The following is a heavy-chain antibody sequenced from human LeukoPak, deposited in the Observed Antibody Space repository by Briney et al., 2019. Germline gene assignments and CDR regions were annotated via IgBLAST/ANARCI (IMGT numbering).Heavy chain of an antibody. Sequence: PGGSLRLSCAASGFTFSNHDMSWVRQAPGKGLEWVSSISDSGGSTYYADSVKGRFTISRDNSKNTLYLQMTNLRAADTAVYYCAKDLSRAVAADWFDPWDQGSLVTVSS. CDR3: AKDLSRAVAADWFDP. V-gene: IGHV3-23*01. CDR2: ISDSGGST. D-gene: IGHD6-19*01. CDR1: GFTFSNHD. J-gene: IGHJ5*02.